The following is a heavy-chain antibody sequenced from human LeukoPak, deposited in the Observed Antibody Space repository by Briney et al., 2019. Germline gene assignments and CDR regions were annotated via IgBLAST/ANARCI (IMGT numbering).Heavy chain of an antibody. D-gene: IGHD3-10*01. CDR3: ARDGGMVRGVSMDV. J-gene: IGHJ6*02. CDR1: GFFFSSYA. CDR2: ISSDGSNK. V-gene: IGHV3-30-3*01. Sequence: PGGSLRLSCATSGFFFSSYAMHWVRQAPGKGLEWLAVISSDGSNKYYADSVKGRFTISRDNSKNTLYLQMNSLRAEDTAVYYCARDGGMVRGVSMDVWGQGTTVTVSS.